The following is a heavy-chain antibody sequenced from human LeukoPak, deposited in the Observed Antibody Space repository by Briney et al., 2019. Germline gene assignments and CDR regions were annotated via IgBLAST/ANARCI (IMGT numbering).Heavy chain of an antibody. CDR1: GFTFSHYN. Sequence: PGGSLRLSCAASGFTFSHYNMNWVRQAPGKGLEWVAYISSSSGTIYYADSVKGRFTISRDNAKNSLYLQMNSLRAEDTAVYYCARDLEVVAANYYYYYMDVWGKGTTVTVSS. D-gene: IGHD2-15*01. CDR3: ARDLEVVAANYYYYYMDV. V-gene: IGHV3-48*01. CDR2: ISSSSGTI. J-gene: IGHJ6*03.